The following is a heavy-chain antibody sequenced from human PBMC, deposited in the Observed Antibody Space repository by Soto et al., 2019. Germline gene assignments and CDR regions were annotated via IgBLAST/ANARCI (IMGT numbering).Heavy chain of an antibody. CDR2: MNPNSGNT. D-gene: IGHD3-10*01. J-gene: IGHJ6*03. CDR1: GYTFTSYD. CDR3: ARGPEVGLWFGELRSSNYYYYMDV. V-gene: IGHV1-8*01. Sequence: ASVKVSCKASGYTFTSYDINWVRQATGQGLEWMGWMNPNSGNTGYAQKFQGRVTMTRNTSISTAYMELSSLRSEDTAVYYCARGPEVGLWFGELRSSNYYYYMDVWGKGTTVTVSS.